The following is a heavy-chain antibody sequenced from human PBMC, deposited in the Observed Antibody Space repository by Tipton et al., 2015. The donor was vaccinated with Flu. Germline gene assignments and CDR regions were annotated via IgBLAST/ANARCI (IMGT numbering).Heavy chain of an antibody. Sequence: QMQLVQSGAEVKTSGASVKVSCKASGYTFTNYDINWVRQATGQGLEWMGWMNPNNGHTGYVQKFQDRVIMTRNTSTSTAYLELSSLKSEDTAVYYCARAGSYSYYAMDVWGQGTTVTVSS. V-gene: IGHV1-8*01. J-gene: IGHJ6*02. D-gene: IGHD3-10*01. CDR1: GYTFTNYD. CDR2: MNPNNGHT. CDR3: ARAGSYSYYAMDV.